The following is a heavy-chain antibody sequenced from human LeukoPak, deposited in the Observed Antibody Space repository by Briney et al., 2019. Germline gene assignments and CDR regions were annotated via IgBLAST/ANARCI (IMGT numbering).Heavy chain of an antibody. CDR2: INPNSGGT. J-gene: IGHJ4*02. CDR1: GYTFTGYY. CDR3: ARVGHRDEDYFDY. D-gene: IGHD5-24*01. Sequence: GASVKVSRKASGYTFTGYYMHWVRQAPGQGLEWMGWINPNSGGTNYAQKFQGRVTMTRDTSISTAYMELSRLRSDDTAVYYCARVGHRDEDYFDYWGQGTLVTVSS. V-gene: IGHV1-2*02.